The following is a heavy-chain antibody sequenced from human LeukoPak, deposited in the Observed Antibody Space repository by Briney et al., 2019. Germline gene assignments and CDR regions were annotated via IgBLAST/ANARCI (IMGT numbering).Heavy chain of an antibody. J-gene: IGHJ4*02. Sequence: GASVKVSCKASGGTFSSYAISWVRQAPGQGLEWMGGIIPIFGTANYAQKFQGRVTITADESTSTAYMELSSLRSEDMAVYYCARARVPLAYCGGDCNPAFDYWGQGTLVTVSS. D-gene: IGHD2-21*02. CDR1: GGTFSSYA. CDR3: ARARVPLAYCGGDCNPAFDY. CDR2: IIPIFGTA. V-gene: IGHV1-69*01.